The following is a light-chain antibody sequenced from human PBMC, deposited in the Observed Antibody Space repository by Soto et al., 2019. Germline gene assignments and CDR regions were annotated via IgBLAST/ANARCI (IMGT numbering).Light chain of an antibody. CDR1: TSDVGGSNS. Sequence: QSVLTQPPSASGSPGQSVTISCTGTTSDVGGSNSVSWYQQHPGKAPNLMIYDVNKRPSGVPDRFSGSKSGNTASLTVSGLQAADEAYYFCSSYAPSDVVFGGGTKVTVL. V-gene: IGLV2-8*01. CDR3: SSYAPSDVV. CDR2: DVN. J-gene: IGLJ2*01.